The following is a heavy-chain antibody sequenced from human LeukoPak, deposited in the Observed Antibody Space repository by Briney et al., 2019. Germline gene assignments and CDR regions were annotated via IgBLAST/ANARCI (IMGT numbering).Heavy chain of an antibody. J-gene: IGHJ3*02. D-gene: IGHD1-7*01. CDR2: IYYSGST. V-gene: IGHV4-39*01. CDR1: GGSISSSSYY. CDR3: ARGAGTYAFDI. Sequence: PSETLSLTCTVSGGSISSSSYYWGWIRQPPGKGLEWIGSIYYSGSTYYNPSLKSRVTISVDTSKDQFSLKLSSVTAADTAVYYCARGAGTYAFDIWGQGTMVTVSS.